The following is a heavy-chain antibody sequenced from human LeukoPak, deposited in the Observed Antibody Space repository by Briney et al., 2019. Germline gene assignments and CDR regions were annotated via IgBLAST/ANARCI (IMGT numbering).Heavy chain of an antibody. D-gene: IGHD4-23*01. Sequence: TGGSLRLSCAASGFTVSSNYMSWVRQAPGKGLEWVSVTYTGGSTNYADSVKGRFCISRDNSKNTLYLQMNSLRAEDTAVYYCARVDVVTVGKNAFDIWGQGTMVTVSS. V-gene: IGHV3-53*01. CDR2: TYTGGST. J-gene: IGHJ3*02. CDR3: ARVDVVTVGKNAFDI. CDR1: GFTVSSNY.